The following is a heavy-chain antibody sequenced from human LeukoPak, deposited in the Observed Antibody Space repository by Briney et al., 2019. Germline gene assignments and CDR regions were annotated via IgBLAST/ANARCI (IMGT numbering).Heavy chain of an antibody. V-gene: IGHV4-34*01. CDR1: GGSFSGYY. Sequence: SETLSLTCAVYGGSFSGYYWSWIRQPPGKGLEWIGEINHSGSTNYNPSLKSRVTISVDTSKNQFSLKLSSVTAADTAVYYCARRPYYYGSGSLYYYYYYYMDVWGKGTTVTISS. J-gene: IGHJ6*03. D-gene: IGHD3-10*01. CDR3: ARRPYYYGSGSLYYYYYYYMDV. CDR2: INHSGST.